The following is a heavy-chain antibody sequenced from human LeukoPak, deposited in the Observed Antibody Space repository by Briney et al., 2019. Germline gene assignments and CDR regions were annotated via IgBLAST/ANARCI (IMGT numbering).Heavy chain of an antibody. Sequence: GGSLRLSCAASGFTFSSYSMNWVRQAPGKGLEWVSSISSSSSYIYYADSVRGRFTISRDNAKNSLYLQMNSLRAEDTAVYYCARDRGLTYYYDSSGYRPMGVWGKGTTVTVSS. CDR2: ISSSSSYI. J-gene: IGHJ6*03. CDR1: GFTFSSYS. V-gene: IGHV3-21*01. D-gene: IGHD3-22*01. CDR3: ARDRGLTYYYDSSGYRPMGV.